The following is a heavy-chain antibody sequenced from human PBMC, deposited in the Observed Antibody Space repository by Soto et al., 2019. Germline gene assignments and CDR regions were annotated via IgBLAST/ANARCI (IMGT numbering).Heavy chain of an antibody. CDR3: ARIQRNYYYYMDV. CDR2: SYYSGST. J-gene: IGHJ6*03. D-gene: IGHD5-18*01. CDR1: GGSISSYY. V-gene: IGHV4-59*08. Sequence: QVQLQESGPGLVKPSETLSLTCTVSGGSISSYYWSWIRQPPGKGLEWIGYSYYSGSTNYNPSLKSRVTISVDTSKNQFSLKLSSVTAADTAVYYCARIQRNYYYYMDVWGKGTTVTVSS.